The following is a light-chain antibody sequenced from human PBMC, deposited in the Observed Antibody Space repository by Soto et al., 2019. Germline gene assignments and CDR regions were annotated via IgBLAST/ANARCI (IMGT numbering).Light chain of an antibody. CDR1: QSVSSN. J-gene: IGKJ1*01. Sequence: EIVLTQSPATLSLSPGERATLSCRASQSVSSNLAWYQQKPGQAPRLLIYDAVNRATGIPARFSGSGSGTEFTLTISSLQPDDFATYYCQQYNSYWTFGQGTKVDIK. CDR2: DAV. V-gene: IGKV3D-15*01. CDR3: QQYNSYWT.